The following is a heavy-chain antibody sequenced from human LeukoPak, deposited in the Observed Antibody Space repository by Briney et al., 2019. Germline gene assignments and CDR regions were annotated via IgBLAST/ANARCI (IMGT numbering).Heavy chain of an antibody. V-gene: IGHV3-30-3*01. CDR1: GFTFSSYA. Sequence: GGSLRLSCAASGFTFSSYAMHWVRQAPGKGLEWVAVISYDGRNKYYADSVKGRFTISRDNSKNTLYLQMNSLRAEDTAVYYCARDKTMIVVVTYYYGMDVWGQGTTVTVSS. CDR3: ARDKTMIVVVTYYYGMDV. CDR2: ISYDGRNK. J-gene: IGHJ6*02. D-gene: IGHD3-22*01.